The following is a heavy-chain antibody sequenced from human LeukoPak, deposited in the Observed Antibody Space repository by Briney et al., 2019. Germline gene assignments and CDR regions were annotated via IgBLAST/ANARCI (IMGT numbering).Heavy chain of an antibody. CDR1: GFTFSSYA. V-gene: IGHV3-30-3*01. D-gene: IGHD6-19*01. CDR3: ARSGSGWSRWSDY. Sequence: GRSLRLSCAASGFTFSSYAMHWVRQAPGKGLEWVAVIPYDGSNKYYADSVKGRFTISRDNSKNTLYLQMNSLRAEDTAVYYCARSGSGWSRWSDYWGQGTLVTVSS. J-gene: IGHJ4*02. CDR2: IPYDGSNK.